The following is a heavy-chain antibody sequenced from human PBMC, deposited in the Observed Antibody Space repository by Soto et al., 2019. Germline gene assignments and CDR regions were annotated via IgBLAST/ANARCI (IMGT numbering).Heavy chain of an antibody. D-gene: IGHD6-19*01. CDR1: GDSISSNY. V-gene: IGHV4-59*01. CDR3: AKNVAVAGFCLDP. Sequence: QVQLHESGPGLVKPSETLSLTCTVSGDSISSNYWSWIRQPPGKGLEWIGHIYHSGGTRYNPSLRSRVTISVDTYKNQFSLKLRSVTAADTAVYYCAKNVAVAGFCLDPWGQGILVTVSS. J-gene: IGHJ5*02. CDR2: IYHSGGT.